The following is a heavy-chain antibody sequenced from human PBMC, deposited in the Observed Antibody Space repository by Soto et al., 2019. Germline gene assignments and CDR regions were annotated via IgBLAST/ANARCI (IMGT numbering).Heavy chain of an antibody. J-gene: IGHJ5*02. CDR3: AKLKGDFLITTYNWFPT. CDR1: GDSIDTSRYY. CDR2: IYYSGTT. V-gene: IGHV4-39*01. D-gene: IGHD3-22*01. Sequence: SETLSLTCTVSGDSIDTSRYYWGWIRQPPGKGLEWIGSIYYSGTTYYNPSLESRVTISADPSKNQFSLKLSSVTAADTAIYYFAKLKGDFLITTYNWFPTWGQGTLATFSS.